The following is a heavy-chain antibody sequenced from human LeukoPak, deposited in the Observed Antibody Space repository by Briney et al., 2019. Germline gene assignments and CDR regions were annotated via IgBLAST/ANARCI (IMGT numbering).Heavy chain of an antibody. CDR2: IKQDTIEK. V-gene: IGHV3-7*01. CDR1: GFSFRDYW. Sequence: GGSLRLSCEASGFSFRDYWTTWIRQAPGKGLEWVANIKQDTIEKNYLDSVRGRFTISRDNAKNSLYLQMNSLRAEDTAVYYCASGFGISDYWGQGALVTVSS. J-gene: IGHJ4*02. CDR3: ASGFGISDY. D-gene: IGHD3-10*01.